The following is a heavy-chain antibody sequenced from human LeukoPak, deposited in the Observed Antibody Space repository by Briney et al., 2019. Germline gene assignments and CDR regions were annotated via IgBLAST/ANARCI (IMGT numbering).Heavy chain of an antibody. CDR1: GGSISSYY. CDR3: ARDVNRRALDI. J-gene: IGHJ3*02. V-gene: IGHV4-59*12. CDR2: IYYSGST. D-gene: IGHD1-14*01. Sequence: SETLSLTCTVSGGSISSYYWSWIRQPPGKGLEWIGYIYYSGSTNYNPSLKSRVTISVDTSKNQFSLKLSSVTAADTAVYYCARDVNRRALDIWGQGTTVTVSP.